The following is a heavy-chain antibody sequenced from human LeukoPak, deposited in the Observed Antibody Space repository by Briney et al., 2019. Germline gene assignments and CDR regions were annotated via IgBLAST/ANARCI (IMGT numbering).Heavy chain of an antibody. CDR3: VNWFDP. CDR2: LGGGGIDT. V-gene: IGHV3-23*01. Sequence: GGSLRLSCAASGFTFSNFAMSWVRQPPGKGLEWVSTLGGGGIDTYYADSVKGRFTISRDNAKNSLYLQMNSLRAEDTAVYYCVNWFDPWGQGTLVTVSS. CDR1: GFTFSNFA. J-gene: IGHJ5*02.